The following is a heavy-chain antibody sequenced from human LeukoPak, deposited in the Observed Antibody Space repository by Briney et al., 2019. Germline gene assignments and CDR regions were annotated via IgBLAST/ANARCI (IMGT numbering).Heavy chain of an antibody. V-gene: IGHV3-73*01. Sequence: GGSLRLSCAASGFTLSDSAIHWVRQASGKGLEWVGLIDRPAKSYATAYGASVGGRFTISRDGSKNTAYLQMDSLKTEDTALYYCTRDRGTYNWLDPWGQGTLVTVSS. CDR1: GFTLSDSA. CDR2: IDRPAKSYAT. CDR3: TRDRGTYNWLDP. J-gene: IGHJ5*02. D-gene: IGHD1-26*01.